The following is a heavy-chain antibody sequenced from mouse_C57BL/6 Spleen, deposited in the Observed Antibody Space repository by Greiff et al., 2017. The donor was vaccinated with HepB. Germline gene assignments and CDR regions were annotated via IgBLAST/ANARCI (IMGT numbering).Heavy chain of an antibody. CDR2: ISSGSSTI. D-gene: IGHD1-1*01. V-gene: IGHV5-17*01. J-gene: IGHJ2*01. CDR1: GFTFSDYG. CDR3: ARKANYGSHFDY. Sequence: EVMLVESGGGLVKPGGSLKLSCAASGFTFSDYGMHWVRQAPEKGLEWVAYISSGSSTIYYADTVKGRFTISRDNAKNTLFLQMTSLRSEDTAMYYCARKANYGSHFDYWGQGTTLTVSS.